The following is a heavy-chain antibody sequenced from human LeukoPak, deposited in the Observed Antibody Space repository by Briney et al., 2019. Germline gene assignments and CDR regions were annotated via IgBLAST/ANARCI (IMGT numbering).Heavy chain of an antibody. D-gene: IGHD6-6*01. V-gene: IGHV1-69*13. Sequence: GASVKVSCKASGGTFSSYAISWVRQAPGQGLEWMGGIIPIFGTANYAQKFQGRVTITADESTSTAYMELSSLRSEDTAVYYCARDGGSSSSLAPAVYYGMDVWGQGTTVTVSS. J-gene: IGHJ6*02. CDR1: GGTFSSYA. CDR2: IIPIFGTA. CDR3: ARDGGSSSSLAPAVYYGMDV.